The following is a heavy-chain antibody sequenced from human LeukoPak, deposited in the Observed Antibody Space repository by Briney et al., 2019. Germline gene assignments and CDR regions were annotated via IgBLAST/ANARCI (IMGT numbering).Heavy chain of an antibody. D-gene: IGHD3-22*01. CDR1: GYTFTGYY. CDR2: INPSGGST. Sequence: ASVKVSCKASGYTFTGYYMHWVRQAPGQGLEWMGIINPSGGSTSYAQKFQGRVTMTRDTSTSTVYMELSSLRSEDTAVYYCAADSSGYYMLDYWGQGTLVTVSS. J-gene: IGHJ4*02. V-gene: IGHV1-46*01. CDR3: AADSSGYYMLDY.